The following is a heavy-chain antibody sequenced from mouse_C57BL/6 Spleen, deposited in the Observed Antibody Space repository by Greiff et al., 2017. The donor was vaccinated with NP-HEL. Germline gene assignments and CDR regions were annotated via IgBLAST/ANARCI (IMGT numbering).Heavy chain of an antibody. CDR2: IDPENGDT. CDR1: GFNIKDDY. V-gene: IGHV14-4*01. D-gene: IGHD1-1*01. J-gene: IGHJ4*01. CDR3: TTGGSSSQAMDY. Sequence: VQLQQSGAALVRPGASVKLSCTASGFNIKDDYMHWVKQRPEQGLEWIGWIDPENGDTEYASKFQGKATITADTSSNTAYLQLSSLTSEDTAVYYCTTGGSSSQAMDYWGQGTSVTVSS.